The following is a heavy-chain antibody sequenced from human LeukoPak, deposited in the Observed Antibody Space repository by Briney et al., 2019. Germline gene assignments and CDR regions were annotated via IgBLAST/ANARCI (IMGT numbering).Heavy chain of an antibody. Sequence: PGGSLRLSCAASGFTFNNYGMHWVRRAPGKGLEWVAVTWYDGSNKYYADSVKGRFTISRDNPKNTLYLQMNSLRAEDTAVYYCATHCSSTSCYMYWGQGTLVTVSS. V-gene: IGHV3-33*01. CDR3: ATHCSSTSCYMY. CDR1: GFTFNNYG. CDR2: TWYDGSNK. J-gene: IGHJ4*02. D-gene: IGHD2-2*02.